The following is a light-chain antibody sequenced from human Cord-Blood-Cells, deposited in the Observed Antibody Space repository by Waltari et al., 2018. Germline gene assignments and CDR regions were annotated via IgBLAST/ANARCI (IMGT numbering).Light chain of an antibody. V-gene: IGLV2-11*01. CDR2: DPR. Sequence: QSALTQPRPVSGSPGQSVTISCTGTSSDVGGYNYVSWYQQHPGKAPILMIYDPRKRPDGVPDRFSGSKSGNTAALTIYGLQAEDEADYYCCSYAGSYTGVFGGGTKLTVL. CDR1: SSDVGGYNY. CDR3: CSYAGSYTGV. J-gene: IGLJ3*02.